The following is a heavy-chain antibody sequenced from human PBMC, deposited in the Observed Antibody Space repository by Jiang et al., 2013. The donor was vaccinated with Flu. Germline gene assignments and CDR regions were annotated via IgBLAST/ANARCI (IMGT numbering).Heavy chain of an antibody. CDR1: GFTFSTDS. CDR3: ARGKFGMDV. CDR2: ISSSSSTI. V-gene: IGHV3-48*02. Sequence: SCAVSGFTFSTDSMNWVRQAPGKGLEWVSYISSSSSTIYYADSVKGRITISRDNAKNSLYLQMNSLTDEDTAIYYCARGKFGMDVWGKGTTVTVSS. J-gene: IGHJ6*04.